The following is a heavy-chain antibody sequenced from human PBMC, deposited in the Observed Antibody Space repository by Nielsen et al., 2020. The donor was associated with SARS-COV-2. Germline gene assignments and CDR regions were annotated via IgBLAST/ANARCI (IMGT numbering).Heavy chain of an antibody. J-gene: IGHJ6*02. Sequence: ASVKVSCKASGYTFTGYYMHWVRQAPGQGLEWMGRINPNSGGTNYAQKFQGRVTMTRDTSISTAYMELSRLRSDVTAVYYCAREKGSYGPAGYGMDVWGQGTTVTVSS. CDR2: INPNSGGT. D-gene: IGHD3-16*01. CDR1: GYTFTGYY. CDR3: AREKGSYGPAGYGMDV. V-gene: IGHV1-2*06.